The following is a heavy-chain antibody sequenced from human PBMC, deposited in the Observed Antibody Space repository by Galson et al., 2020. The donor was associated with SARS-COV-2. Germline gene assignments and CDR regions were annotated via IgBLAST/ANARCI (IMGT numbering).Heavy chain of an antibody. V-gene: IGHV3-53*01. J-gene: IGHJ5*01. CDR1: GFNVRDNY. CDR2: IHSDGTT. D-gene: IGHD1-26*01. CDR3: ARDSHSGGRADS. Sequence: GSLRLSCAASGFNVRDNYVSWVRQAPGQGLEWVSIIHSDGTTYYADSVNGRFVTSRDNSRNTLYLQMNSLRVEDTAVYYCARDSHSGGRADSWGQGTLVIVSS.